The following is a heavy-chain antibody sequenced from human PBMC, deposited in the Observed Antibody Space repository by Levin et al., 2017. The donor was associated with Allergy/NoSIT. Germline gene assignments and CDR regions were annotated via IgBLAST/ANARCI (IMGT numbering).Heavy chain of an antibody. CDR3: ALKRGVAETNWFDP. D-gene: IGHD2-15*01. Sequence: ASVKVSCKASGYTFNGYYMNWVRQAPGQGLEWMGWINPNTGGTNYAQKFQGRVTMTRDTSISTAYMELSRLRSDDTAVYYCALKRGVAETNWFDPWGQGTLVTVSS. CDR2: INPNTGGT. V-gene: IGHV1-2*02. J-gene: IGHJ5*02. CDR1: GYTFNGYY.